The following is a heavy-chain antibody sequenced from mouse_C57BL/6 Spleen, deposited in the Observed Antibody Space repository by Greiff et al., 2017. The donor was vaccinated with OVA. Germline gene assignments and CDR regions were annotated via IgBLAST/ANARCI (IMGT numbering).Heavy chain of an antibody. D-gene: IGHD3-1*01. CDR1: GYAFTNYL. CDR3: ARSGREAMYY. J-gene: IGHJ4*01. Sequence: QVQLQQSGAELVRPGTSVKVSCKASGYAFTNYLIEWVKQRPGQGLEWIGVINPGSGGNKYNEKFKGKATLTADKSSSTAYMQLSSLTSEDSAVYFCARSGREAMYYWGQGTSVTVSS. CDR2: INPGSGGN. V-gene: IGHV1-54*01.